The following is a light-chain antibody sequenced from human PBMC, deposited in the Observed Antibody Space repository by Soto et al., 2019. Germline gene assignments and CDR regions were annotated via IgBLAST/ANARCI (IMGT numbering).Light chain of an antibody. J-gene: IGKJ1*01. Sequence: EIVMTQPPATLSVSPGERATLSCRASQSVSSNLAWYQQKPGQAPRVLIYGASTRATGIPARFSGSGSGTEFTLTISSLQSEDFAVYYCQHYNNWPRTFGQGTKVEIK. CDR2: GAS. CDR3: QHYNNWPRT. V-gene: IGKV3-15*01. CDR1: QSVSSN.